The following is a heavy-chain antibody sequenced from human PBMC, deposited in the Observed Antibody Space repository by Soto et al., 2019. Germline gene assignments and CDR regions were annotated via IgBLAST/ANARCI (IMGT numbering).Heavy chain of an antibody. CDR1: GMTFSGYT. V-gene: IGHV3-21*01. J-gene: IGHJ5*02. CDR3: ARAEFSGGGLNP. CDR2: ISTTSSYI. D-gene: IGHD3-10*01. Sequence: EVQLVESGGGPVKPGGSVRLSCAASGMTFSGYTMNWVRQAPGKGLEWVSSISTTSSYIYYADSVKGRFNISRDNAKKSMYLQMNSMRAEDTAVYYCARAEFSGGGLNPWGQGTLVTVSS.